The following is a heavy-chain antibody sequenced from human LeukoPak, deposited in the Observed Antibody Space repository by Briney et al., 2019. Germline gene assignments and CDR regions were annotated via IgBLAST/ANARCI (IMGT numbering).Heavy chain of an antibody. CDR2: INSNSGGT. V-gene: IGHV1-2*02. CDR3: ARVSTLGCSSTTCLAFDV. D-gene: IGHD2-2*01. J-gene: IGHJ3*01. Sequence: ASVKVSCKAAGYTFTGHYIHWVRQAPGQGLEWMGWINSNSGGTNYAQNFQGRVTMTRDTSVSTAYMELSRLRSDGTAVYYCARVSTLGCSSTTCLAFDVWGQGTVVTVSS. CDR1: GYTFTGHY.